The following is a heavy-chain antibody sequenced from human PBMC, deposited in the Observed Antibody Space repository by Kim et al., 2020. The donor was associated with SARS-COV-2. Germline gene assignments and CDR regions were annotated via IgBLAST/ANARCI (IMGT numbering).Heavy chain of an antibody. J-gene: IGHJ4*02. CDR2: T. V-gene: IGHV3-43*01. D-gene: IGHD3-22*01. Sequence: TYEEDSVKGRLTMSRDNSKNSLYLQMNSLRTEDTALYYCAKVGSGYSLGYWGQGTLVTVSS. CDR3: AKVGSGYSLGY.